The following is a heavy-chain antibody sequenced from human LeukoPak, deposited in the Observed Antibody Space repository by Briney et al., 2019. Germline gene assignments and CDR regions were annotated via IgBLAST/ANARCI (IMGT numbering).Heavy chain of an antibody. D-gene: IGHD2-15*01. Sequence: PSETLSLTCAVYGGSFSGYYWSWIRQPPGKGLEWIGYIYYSGTTTYNPSLKSRVTISLDTSKNQFSLKLSSVTAADTAVYYCARVGYCSHGSCLRLDWYFDLWGRGTLVTVSS. CDR3: ARVGYCSHGSCLRLDWYFDL. V-gene: IGHV4-59*01. CDR2: IYYSGTT. CDR1: GGSFSGYY. J-gene: IGHJ2*01.